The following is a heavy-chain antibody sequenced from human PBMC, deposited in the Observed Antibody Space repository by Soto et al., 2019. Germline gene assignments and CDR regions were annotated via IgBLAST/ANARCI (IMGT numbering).Heavy chain of an antibody. J-gene: IGHJ4*02. V-gene: IGHV5-51*01. Sequence: RHGESLKISCKGSGYSFTSYWIGWVRQMPGKGLEWMGIIYPGDSDTRYSPSFQGQVTISADKSISTAYLQWSSLKASDTAMYYCARGGYSGYDYERDFDYWGQGTLVTVSS. CDR3: ARGGYSGYDYERDFDY. CDR2: IYPGDSDT. D-gene: IGHD5-12*01. CDR1: GYSFTSYW.